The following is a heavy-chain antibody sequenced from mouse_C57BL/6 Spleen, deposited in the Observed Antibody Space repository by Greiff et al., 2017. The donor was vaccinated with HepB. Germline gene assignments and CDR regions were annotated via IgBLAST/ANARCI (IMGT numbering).Heavy chain of an antibody. D-gene: IGHD2-2*01. V-gene: IGHV3-8*01. Sequence: EVKLQQSGPGLAKPSQTLSLTCSASGYSITSDYWNWIRKFPGNKLEYMGYISYSGSTYYNPSLKSRISITRDTSKNQYYLQLNSVTTEDTATYYCARRLYGYDGWYFDVWGTGTTVTVSS. CDR2: ISYSGST. CDR3: ARRLYGYDGWYFDV. J-gene: IGHJ1*03. CDR1: GYSITSDY.